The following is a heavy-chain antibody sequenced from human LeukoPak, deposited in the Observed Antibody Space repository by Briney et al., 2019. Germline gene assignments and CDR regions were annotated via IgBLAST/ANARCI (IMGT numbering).Heavy chain of an antibody. CDR2: IDPSDSYT. D-gene: IGHD4-23*01. CDR3: ARSRGSVVTAY. Sequence: GESLKISCKGSGYSFTTYWISWVRQVPGKGLEWMGKIDPSDSYTNYSPSFQGHVTISADKSISTAYLHLSSLKASDTAMYYCARSRGSVVTAYWGQGTLVTVSS. V-gene: IGHV5-10-1*01. J-gene: IGHJ4*02. CDR1: GYSFTTYW.